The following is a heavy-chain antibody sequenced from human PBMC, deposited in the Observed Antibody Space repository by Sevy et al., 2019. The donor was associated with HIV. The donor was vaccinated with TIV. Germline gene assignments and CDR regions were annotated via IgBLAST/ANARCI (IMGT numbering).Heavy chain of an antibody. CDR2: VYYIGGT. CDR1: GGSINSDH. J-gene: IGHJ3*02. Sequence: SETLSLTCTVSGGSINSDHWNWIRQPPGKGLEWIGYVYYIGGTNYNPSLKNRFTISVDRTKNQFSLKLTSVTAADTAVYYCARRNDFAIWGQGTMVTVSS. V-gene: IGHV4-59*08. CDR3: ARRNDFAI.